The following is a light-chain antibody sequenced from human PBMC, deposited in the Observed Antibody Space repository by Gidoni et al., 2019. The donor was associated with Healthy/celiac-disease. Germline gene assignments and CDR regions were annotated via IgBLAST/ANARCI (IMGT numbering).Light chain of an antibody. CDR1: QSLLHSNGYNY. J-gene: IGKJ5*01. V-gene: IGKV2-28*01. Sequence: DIVMTQSQLSLPVTPGEPASISCRSSQSLLHSNGYNYLDWYLQKPGQSPQLLIYLGSNRASGVPDRFSGSGSGTDFTLKISRVEVEDVGVYYCMQALQTPITFGQGTRLEIK. CDR2: LGS. CDR3: MQALQTPIT.